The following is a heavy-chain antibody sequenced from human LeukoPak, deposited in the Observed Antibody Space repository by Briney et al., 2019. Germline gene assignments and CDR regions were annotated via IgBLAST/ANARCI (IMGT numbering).Heavy chain of an antibody. Sequence: SVKVSCKASGYTFTSYGISWVRQAPGQGLEWMGRIIPILGIANYAQKFQGRVTITADKSTSTAYMELSSLRSEDTAVYYCASRYCSSTSCYGTLDYWGQGTLVTVSS. CDR1: GYTFTSYG. D-gene: IGHD2-2*01. CDR2: IIPILGIA. CDR3: ASRYCSSTSCYGTLDY. J-gene: IGHJ4*02. V-gene: IGHV1-69*04.